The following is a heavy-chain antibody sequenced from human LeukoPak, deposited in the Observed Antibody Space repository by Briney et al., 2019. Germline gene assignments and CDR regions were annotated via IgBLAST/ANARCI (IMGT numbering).Heavy chain of an antibody. CDR1: GFTLSSCS. D-gene: IGHD6-13*01. CDR3: ARFPEGSSTWSIDF. Sequence: GGSLRLSCAASGFTLSSCSMNWVRQAPGKGMEWVSSISRSSGYVFYADSMKGRFTVSRDNSKNSLYLQMNTLRAEDTAVYYCARFPEGSSTWSIDFWGQGTLVTVSS. V-gene: IGHV3-21*01. J-gene: IGHJ4*02. CDR2: ISRSSGYV.